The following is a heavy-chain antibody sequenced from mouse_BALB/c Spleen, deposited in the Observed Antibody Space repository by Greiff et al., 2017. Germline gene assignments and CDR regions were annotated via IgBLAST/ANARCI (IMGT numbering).Heavy chain of an antibody. J-gene: IGHJ2*01. CDR3: TRDYDYCDY. CDR1: GFTFSNYW. V-gene: IGHV6-6*02. Sequence: EVQLQESGGGLVQPGGSMKLSCVASGFTFSNYWMNWVRQSPEKGLEWVAEIRLKSNNYATHYAESVKGRFTISRDDSKSSVYLQMNNLRAEDTGIYYCTRDYDYCDYWGQGTTLTVSS. D-gene: IGHD2-4*01. CDR2: IRLKSNNYAT.